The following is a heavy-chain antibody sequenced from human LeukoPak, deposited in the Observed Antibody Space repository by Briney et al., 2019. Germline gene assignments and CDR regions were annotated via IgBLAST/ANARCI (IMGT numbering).Heavy chain of an antibody. V-gene: IGHV4-59*01. CDR3: AREQILRYFDRGGHFDP. CDR2: VYHSGTT. D-gene: IGHD3-9*01. CDR1: GGSIRNYY. Sequence: SETLSLTCTVSGGSIRNYYWSWIRQPPGKGLEWIGYVYHSGTTNYNPSLKSRVTISVNPSQDQFSLKLNSLTAADTAVYYCAREQILRYFDRGGHFDPWGRGTLVTVSS. J-gene: IGHJ2*01.